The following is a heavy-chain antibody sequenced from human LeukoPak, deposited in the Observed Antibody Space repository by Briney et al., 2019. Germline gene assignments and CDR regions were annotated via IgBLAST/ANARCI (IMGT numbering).Heavy chain of an antibody. J-gene: IGHJ5*02. Sequence: PGGSLRLSCAASGFTFSSYAMHWVRQAPGKGLEYVSAISSNGGSTYYANSVKGRFTISRDNSKNTLYLQMGSLRAEDMAVYYCARALSPVGDWFDPWGQGTLVTVSS. CDR1: GFTFSSYA. D-gene: IGHD3-16*01. V-gene: IGHV3-64*01. CDR2: ISSNGGST. CDR3: ARALSPVGDWFDP.